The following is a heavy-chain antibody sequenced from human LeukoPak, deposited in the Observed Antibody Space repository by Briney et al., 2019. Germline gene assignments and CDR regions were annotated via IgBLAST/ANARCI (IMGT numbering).Heavy chain of an antibody. V-gene: IGHV4-30-4*01. Sequence: SETLSLTCTVSGGSISSGDYYWSWIRQPPGKGLEWIGYIYYSGSTYYNPSLKSRVTISVDTSKNQFSLKLSSVTAADTAVYYCARDFNPVNWDWYFDLWGRGTLVTVSS. CDR1: GGSISSGDYY. CDR2: IYYSGST. CDR3: ARDFNPVNWDWYFDL. J-gene: IGHJ2*01. D-gene: IGHD7-27*01.